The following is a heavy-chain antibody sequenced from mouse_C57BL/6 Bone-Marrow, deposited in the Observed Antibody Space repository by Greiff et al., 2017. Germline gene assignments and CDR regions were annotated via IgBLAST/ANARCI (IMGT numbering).Heavy chain of an antibody. J-gene: IGHJ3*01. Sequence: VQRVESGPGLVQPSQSLSITCTVSGFSLTSYGVHWVRQSPGKGLEWLGVIWSGGSTDYNAAFISRLSISKDNSKSQVFFKMNSLQADDTAIYYWARLYYDYDLAWFAYWGQGTLVTVSA. V-gene: IGHV2-2*01. CDR2: IWSGGST. CDR3: ARLYYDYDLAWFAY. D-gene: IGHD2-4*01. CDR1: GFSLTSYG.